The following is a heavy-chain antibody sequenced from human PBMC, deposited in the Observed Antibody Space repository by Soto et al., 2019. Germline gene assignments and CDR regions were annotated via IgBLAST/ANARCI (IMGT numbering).Heavy chain of an antibody. CDR3: ASTERQLWPTTYSWFDL. CDR1: LSTISNYA. D-gene: IGHD5-18*01. Sequence: ASVKVSCKASLSTISNYAMSWGLQAPGQRLEWMGGIIPIFGTANYAQKFQGRVTITADESTSTAYMELSSLRSEDTAVYYCASTERQLWPTTYSWFDLWGQGTLVTVSS. J-gene: IGHJ5*02. CDR2: IIPIFGTA. V-gene: IGHV1-69*13.